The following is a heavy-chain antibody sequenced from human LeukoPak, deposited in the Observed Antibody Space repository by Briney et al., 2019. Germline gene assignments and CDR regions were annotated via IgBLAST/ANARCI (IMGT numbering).Heavy chain of an antibody. CDR1: EFTFSSYN. CDR2: ISSSSTYM. CDR3: AREIFWSGYYSNLHFDY. Sequence: PGGSLRLSCAASEFTFSSYNMNWVRQAPGKGLEWVSSISSSSTYMYYADSVKGRFTISRDNAKNSLYLQMNSLRAEDTAVYYCAREIFWSGYYSNLHFDYWGQGTLVTVSS. D-gene: IGHD3-3*01. V-gene: IGHV3-21*01. J-gene: IGHJ4*02.